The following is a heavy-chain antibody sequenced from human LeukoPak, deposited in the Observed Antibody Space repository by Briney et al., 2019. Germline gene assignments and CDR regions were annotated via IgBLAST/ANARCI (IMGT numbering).Heavy chain of an antibody. D-gene: IGHD1-26*01. CDR1: GFTFSSYG. V-gene: IGHV3-23*01. CDR3: AKGTTLIVGATQPDY. CDR2: ISGSGGST. Sequence: PGGSLRLSCAASGFTFSSYGMSWVRQAPGKGLEWVSAISGSGGSTYYADSVKGRFTISRDNSKNTLYLQMNSLRAEDTAVYYCAKGTTLIVGATQPDYWGQGTLVTVSS. J-gene: IGHJ4*02.